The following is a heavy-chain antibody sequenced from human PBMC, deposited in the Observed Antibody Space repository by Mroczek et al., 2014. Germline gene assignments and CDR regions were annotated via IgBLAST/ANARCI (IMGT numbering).Heavy chain of an antibody. J-gene: IGHJ4*02. D-gene: IGHD2-15*01. CDR1: WRPSTVVFIT. CDR2: IHYTGST. Sequence: VQLQESAPGTGEAFTDPVPHVQCLWWRPSTVVFITGARIRQXPGKGLEWIGYIHYTGSTYYNPSLKSRVSLSVDTSKNHFSLNLTSVTAADTAVYYCARDRCSGGSCYPDYWGQGTLVTVSS. V-gene: IGHV4-31*03. CDR3: ARDRCSGGSCYPDY.